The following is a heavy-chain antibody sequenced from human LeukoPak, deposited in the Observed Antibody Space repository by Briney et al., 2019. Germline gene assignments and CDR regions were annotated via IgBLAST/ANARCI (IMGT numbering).Heavy chain of an antibody. Sequence: GGSLRLSCAASGFTFSSYAMSWVRQAPGKGLEWVSAISGNGGSTYYADSVKGRFTISRDNSKNTLYLQMNSLRAEDTAVYYCAKASSGYDYVWGSYRDTPEFDYWGQGTLVTVSS. J-gene: IGHJ4*02. D-gene: IGHD3-16*02. CDR1: GFTFSSYA. CDR3: AKASSGYDYVWGSYRDTPEFDY. CDR2: ISGNGGST. V-gene: IGHV3-23*01.